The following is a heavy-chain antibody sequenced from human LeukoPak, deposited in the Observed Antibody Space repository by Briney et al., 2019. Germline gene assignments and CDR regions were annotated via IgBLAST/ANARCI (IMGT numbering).Heavy chain of an antibody. D-gene: IGHD5-24*01. Sequence: SQTLSLTCTVSGGSIGSDGYYWTWIRQHPGKGLEWIGYIYHTGGTYYNPSLKSRVTISVDTSKNHFSLKLSSVTAADTAVYYCASQKDGYSFDYWGQGTLVTVSS. CDR1: GGSIGSDGYY. CDR3: ASQKDGYSFDY. J-gene: IGHJ4*02. V-gene: IGHV4-31*03. CDR2: IYHTGGT.